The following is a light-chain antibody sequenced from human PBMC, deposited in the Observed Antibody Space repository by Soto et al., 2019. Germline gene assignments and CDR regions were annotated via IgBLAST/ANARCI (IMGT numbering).Light chain of an antibody. CDR2: GAS. Sequence: DIAMTQSPATLSVSPGERPSLSCRASHGVTYNFAWSQKKPGLAPRLIIYGASTRAAGIPTRVSGSGAGTEFTLTISSLQSEDSGLYCSQQYSDWPRTLGVGTKVDIK. CDR1: HGVTYN. J-gene: IGKJ4*02. CDR3: QQYSDWPRT. V-gene: IGKV3-15*01.